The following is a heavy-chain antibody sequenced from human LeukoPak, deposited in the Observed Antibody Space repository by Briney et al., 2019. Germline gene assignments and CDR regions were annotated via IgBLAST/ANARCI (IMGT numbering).Heavy chain of an antibody. D-gene: IGHD3-10*01. J-gene: IGHJ4*02. CDR2: IKQDGSEK. Sequence: GGSLRLSCAASGFTFSSYWMSWVRQAPGKGLEWVANIKQDGSEKYYVDSVKGRFTISRDNAKNSLYLQMNSLRAEDTAVYYCAKVQWFGELLSENDYWGQGTLVTVSS. V-gene: IGHV3-7*03. CDR3: AKVQWFGELLSENDY. CDR1: GFTFSSYW.